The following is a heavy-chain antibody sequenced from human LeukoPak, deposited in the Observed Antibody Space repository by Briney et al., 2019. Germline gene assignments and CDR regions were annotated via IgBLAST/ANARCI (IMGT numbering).Heavy chain of an antibody. CDR2: INSDESST. D-gene: IGHD1-26*01. CDR1: GFTFSNYW. V-gene: IGHV3-74*01. J-gene: IGHJ4*02. CDR3: AQVNVGVAY. Sequence: PGGSPRLSCAASGFTFSNYWMHWVRQVPGKGLVWVSRINSDESSTNYADSVKGRFTISRDNAKNTLYLQMNSLRAEDTAVYYCAQVNVGVAYWGQGTLVTVSS.